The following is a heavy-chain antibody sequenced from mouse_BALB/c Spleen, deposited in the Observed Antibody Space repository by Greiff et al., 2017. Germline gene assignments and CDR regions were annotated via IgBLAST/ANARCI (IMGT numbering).Heavy chain of an antibody. Sequence: EVQLVESGGGLVKPGGSLKLSCAASGFTFSSYAMSWVRQTPEKRLEWVASISSGGSTYYPDSVKGRFTISRDNARNILYLQMSSLRSEDTAMYYCARGRDDGYYVYYFDYWGQGTTLTVSS. V-gene: IGHV5-6-5*01. CDR2: ISSGGST. CDR1: GFTFSSYA. J-gene: IGHJ2*01. CDR3: ARGRDDGYYVYYFDY. D-gene: IGHD2-3*01.